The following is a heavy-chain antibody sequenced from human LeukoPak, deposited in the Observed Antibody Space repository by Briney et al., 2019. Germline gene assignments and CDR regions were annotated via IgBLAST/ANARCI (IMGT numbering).Heavy chain of an antibody. Sequence: GASVKVSCKASGYIFTGYYIHWVRQAPGQGLEWMGWINPNSGGTKYAQRFQGRVTMTSDTSISTAYMELRRLRSDDTAVYYCASAYPEVPGFCSGGVCSHPTDYWGQGTLVTVSS. D-gene: IGHD2-15*01. V-gene: IGHV1-2*02. CDR3: ASAYPEVPGFCSGGVCSHPTDY. CDR2: INPNSGGT. CDR1: GYIFTGYY. J-gene: IGHJ4*02.